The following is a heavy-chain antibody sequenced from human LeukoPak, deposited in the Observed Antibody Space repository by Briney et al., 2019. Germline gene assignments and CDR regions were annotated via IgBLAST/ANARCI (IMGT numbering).Heavy chain of an antibody. D-gene: IGHD2-15*01. CDR2: MYSGGST. J-gene: IGHJ3*01. CDR1: GFTVRSNY. V-gene: IGHV3-53*01. CDR3: ARDRYCSGGGCYGDAFDL. Sequence: GGSLRLSCTASGFTVRSNYMSWVRQSPRKGLEWVSIMYSGGSTDYADSVKGRFIISRDHSKNTLYLQMNSLRAEDTAVYYCARDRYCSGGGCYGDAFDLWGQGTMVTVSS.